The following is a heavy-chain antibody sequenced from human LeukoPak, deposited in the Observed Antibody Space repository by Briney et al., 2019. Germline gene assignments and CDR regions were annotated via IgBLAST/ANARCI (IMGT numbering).Heavy chain of an antibody. Sequence: SVKVTCKASGGTFSSYAISWVRLAPGQGLEWMGRIIPILGIANYAQKFQGRVTITADKSTSTAYMELSSLRSEDTAVYYCVTGSGYSSSWYAYFDYWGQGTLVTVSS. CDR1: GGTFSSYA. CDR2: IIPILGIA. CDR3: VTGSGYSSSWYAYFDY. J-gene: IGHJ4*02. D-gene: IGHD6-13*01. V-gene: IGHV1-69*04.